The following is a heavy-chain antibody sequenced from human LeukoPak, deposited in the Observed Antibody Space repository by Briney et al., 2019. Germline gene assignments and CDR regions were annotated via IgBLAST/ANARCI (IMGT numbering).Heavy chain of an antibody. J-gene: IGHJ4*02. Sequence: SETLSLTCSVSGGPISVGSYYWGWIRQPPGKGLEWIGSIHYDGSTYYNPSLKSRVTISVDTSKNQFSLKLSSVTAADTAVYYCARDGSGSYYSRYFDYWGQGTLVTVSS. CDR2: IHYDGST. CDR3: ARDGSGSYYSRYFDY. V-gene: IGHV4-39*07. CDR1: GGPISVGSYY. D-gene: IGHD3-10*01.